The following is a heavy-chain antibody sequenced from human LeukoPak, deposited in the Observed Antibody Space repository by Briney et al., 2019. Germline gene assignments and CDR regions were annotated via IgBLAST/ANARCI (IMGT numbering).Heavy chain of an antibody. V-gene: IGHV1-8*01. CDR1: GYTFTSYD. CDR2: MNPNSGNT. Sequence: ASVKVSCKASGYTFTSYDINWVRQATGQGLEWMGWMNPNSGNTGYAQKFQGRVTMTRNTSISTAYMELSSLRSEDTAVYYCARAFVVRGVIMTAFDIWGQGTMVTVSS. J-gene: IGHJ3*02. D-gene: IGHD3-10*01. CDR3: ARAFVVRGVIMTAFDI.